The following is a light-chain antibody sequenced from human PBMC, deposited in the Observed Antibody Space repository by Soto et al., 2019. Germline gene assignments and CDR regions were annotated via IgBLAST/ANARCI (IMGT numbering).Light chain of an antibody. J-gene: IGLJ2*01. CDR3: QSYDSSLSVV. Sequence: QSVLTQPPSVSWAPGQMVTISCTGSSSNIGAGYDVHWYQQLPGTAPKLLIYGNSNRPSGVPDRFSGSKSGTSASLAITGLQAEDEADYYCQSYDSSLSVVFGGGTKLTVL. CDR1: SSNIGAGYD. CDR2: GNS. V-gene: IGLV1-40*01.